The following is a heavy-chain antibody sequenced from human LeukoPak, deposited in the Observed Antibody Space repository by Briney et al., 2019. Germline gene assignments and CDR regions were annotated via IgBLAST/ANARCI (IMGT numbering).Heavy chain of an antibody. CDR2: IIPILGIA. J-gene: IGHJ4*02. CDR3: ASPEGGYYGSGSYYY. V-gene: IGHV1-69*04. D-gene: IGHD3-10*01. Sequence: SVKVSCKASGGTFSSYAISWVRQAPGQGLEWMGRIIPILGIANYAQKFQGRVTITADKSTSTAYMELSSLRSEDTAVYYCASPEGGYYGSGSYYYWGQGTLVTVSS. CDR1: GGTFSSYA.